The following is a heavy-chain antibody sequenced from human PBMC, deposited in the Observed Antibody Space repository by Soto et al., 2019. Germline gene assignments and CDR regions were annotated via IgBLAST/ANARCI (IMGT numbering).Heavy chain of an antibody. CDR1: GYTFTTYG. CDR3: ARGPTDYYDNSGDYFLDY. CDR2: ISTYNGNT. J-gene: IGHJ4*02. D-gene: IGHD3-22*01. V-gene: IGHV1-18*01. Sequence: QVQLVQSGAEVKTPGASVKVSCKASGYTFTTYGMSWVRQAPGQGLDWMGWISTYNGNTKYAERLQGRVTMTTDTTTSTAYMEVRSLRSDDTAVYYCARGPTDYYDNSGDYFLDYWGQGTLVTVSS.